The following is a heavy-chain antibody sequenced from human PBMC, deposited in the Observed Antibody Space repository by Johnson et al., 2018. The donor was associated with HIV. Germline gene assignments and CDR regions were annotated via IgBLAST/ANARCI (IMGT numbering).Heavy chain of an antibody. Sequence: QVHLVESGGGVVQPGRSLRVSCAASGFTFSSYGMHWVRQAPGKGLEWVAVIWYDGSSKYYADSVKGRFTISRDNSKNTLYLQMNSLRAEDTAVYYCAIPLGVPTDDDAFDIWGQGTMVTVSS. J-gene: IGHJ3*02. CDR3: AIPLGVPTDDDAFDI. CDR2: IWYDGSSK. D-gene: IGHD2-2*01. V-gene: IGHV3-33*01. CDR1: GFTFSSYG.